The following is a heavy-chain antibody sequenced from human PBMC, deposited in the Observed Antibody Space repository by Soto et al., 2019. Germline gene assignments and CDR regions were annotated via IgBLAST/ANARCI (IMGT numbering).Heavy chain of an antibody. Sequence: EVQLLESGGGLVQPGGSLRLSCAASGFTFSSYAMSWVRQAPGKGLEWVSAISGSGGSTYYADSVKGRFTISRDNSENTLYLQMNSLRAEDTAVYYCAKSKDCSGGSCYSGAFDIWGQGTMVTVSS. CDR2: ISGSGGST. J-gene: IGHJ3*02. CDR3: AKSKDCSGGSCYSGAFDI. D-gene: IGHD2-15*01. V-gene: IGHV3-23*01. CDR1: GFTFSSYA.